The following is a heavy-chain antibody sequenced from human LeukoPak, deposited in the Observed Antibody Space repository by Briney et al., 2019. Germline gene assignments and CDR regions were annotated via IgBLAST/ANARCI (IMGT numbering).Heavy chain of an antibody. J-gene: IGHJ6*03. Sequence: RASVKVSCKASGGAFSSYAISWVRQAPGQGLEWMGRIIPIFGTANYAQKFQGRVTITKDESTSTAYMELSSLRSEDTAVYYCARAPVLRFLDPASYYYYYYMDVWGKGTTVTVSS. V-gene: IGHV1-69*05. CDR3: ARAPVLRFLDPASYYYYYYMDV. CDR2: IIPIFGTA. CDR1: GGAFSSYA. D-gene: IGHD3-3*01.